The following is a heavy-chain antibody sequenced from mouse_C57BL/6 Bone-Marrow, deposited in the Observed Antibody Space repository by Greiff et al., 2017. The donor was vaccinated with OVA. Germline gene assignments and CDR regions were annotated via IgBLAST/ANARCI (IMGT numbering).Heavy chain of an antibody. CDR2: ISYDGSN. V-gene: IGHV3-6*01. J-gene: IGHJ3*01. CDR1: GYSITSGYY. CDR3: ARYDYDEAWLAY. Sequence: EVQLVESGPGLVKPSQSLSLTCSVTGYSITSGYYWNWIRQFPGNKLEWMGYISYDGSNNYNPSLKNRISITRDTSKNQFFLKLNSVTTEDTATYYCARYDYDEAWLAYWGQGTLVTVSA. D-gene: IGHD2-4*01.